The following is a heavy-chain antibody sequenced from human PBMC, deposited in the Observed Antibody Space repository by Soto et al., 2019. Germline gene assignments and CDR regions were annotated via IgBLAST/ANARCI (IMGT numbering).Heavy chain of an antibody. Sequence: PGGSLRLSCVVSGFSVSNNYMSWVRQAPGKGLDWVSVIFADGTTYYVDSVKGRFTISRHNSKNTLYLQMDSLRTEDTAVYYCARGGGPFMKSVTTRFDYWGKGTLVTLSS. V-gene: IGHV3-53*04. CDR3: ARGGGPFMKSVTTRFDY. CDR1: GFSVSNNY. CDR2: IFADGTT. D-gene: IGHD4-17*01. J-gene: IGHJ4*02.